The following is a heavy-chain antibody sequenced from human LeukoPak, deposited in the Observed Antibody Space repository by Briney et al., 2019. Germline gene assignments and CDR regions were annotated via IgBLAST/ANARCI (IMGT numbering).Heavy chain of an antibody. Sequence: PGGSLRLSCAASGFTFSSYSMNWVRQAPGKGLEWVSYISSSSSTIYYADSVKGRFTISRDNAKNSLYLQMNSLRAEDTAVHYCARDCCPRYDFWSGYYLNWFDPWGQGTLVTVSS. CDR2: ISSSSSTI. CDR1: GFTFSSYS. J-gene: IGHJ5*02. D-gene: IGHD3-3*01. V-gene: IGHV3-48*01. CDR3: ARDCCPRYDFWSGYYLNWFDP.